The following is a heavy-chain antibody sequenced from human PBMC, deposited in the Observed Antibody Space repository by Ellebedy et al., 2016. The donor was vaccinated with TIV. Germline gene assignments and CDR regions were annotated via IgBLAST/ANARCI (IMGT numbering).Heavy chain of an antibody. V-gene: IGHV4-4*07. CDR2: VYVAGHS. CDR3: ARDCSGGTCFSGGVDY. D-gene: IGHD2-15*01. Sequence: SETLSLXCTVSGTSISSSYWSWIRQSAGKGLEWNGRVYVAGHSNYNPSLQSRVRLSVDTSKNQFSLRMTSVTAADTAIYYCARDCSGGTCFSGGVDYWGQGALVTVSS. CDR1: GTSISSSY. J-gene: IGHJ4*02.